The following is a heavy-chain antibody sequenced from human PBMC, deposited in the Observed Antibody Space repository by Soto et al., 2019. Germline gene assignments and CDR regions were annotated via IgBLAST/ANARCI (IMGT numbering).Heavy chain of an antibody. CDR3: AKAKYSGYDISLNFDY. Sequence: EVQLLESGGGLVQPGGSLRLSCAASGFTFGSYAMSWVRQAPGKGLEWVSGIGGSGGSTYYADSVKGRFTSSRDNSKNTLYLQMNSLRVEDTAVYYCAKAKYSGYDISLNFDYWGQGTLATVSS. CDR1: GFTFGSYA. CDR2: IGGSGGST. D-gene: IGHD5-12*01. J-gene: IGHJ4*02. V-gene: IGHV3-23*01.